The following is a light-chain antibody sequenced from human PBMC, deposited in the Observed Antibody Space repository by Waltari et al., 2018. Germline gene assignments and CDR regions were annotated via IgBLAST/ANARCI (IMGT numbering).Light chain of an antibody. CDR1: QSISVY. V-gene: IGKV1-39*01. Sequence: DIQMTQSPSTLSASVGDRVTISCRACQSISVYLNWYQQKHGEAPKLLIHGATTLENGGPTGFSGSGSGTDFTLTSSTLQPEDVATYYCQQSFTTLWTFGQGTEVEIK. CDR2: GAT. CDR3: QQSFTTLWT. J-gene: IGKJ1*01.